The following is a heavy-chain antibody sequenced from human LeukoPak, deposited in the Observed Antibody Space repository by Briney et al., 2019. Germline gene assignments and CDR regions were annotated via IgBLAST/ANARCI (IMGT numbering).Heavy chain of an antibody. V-gene: IGHV4-59*01. J-gene: IGHJ4*02. CDR1: GGSISGYY. Sequence: SETLSLTCTVSGGSISGYYWSWIRQPPGKGLEWIGYIYYSGSTKYNPSLKSRVTISVDTSKNQFSLKLSSVTAADTAVYYCARDRSEFDYWGQGTLVTVSS. CDR3: ARDRSEFDY. CDR2: IYYSGST.